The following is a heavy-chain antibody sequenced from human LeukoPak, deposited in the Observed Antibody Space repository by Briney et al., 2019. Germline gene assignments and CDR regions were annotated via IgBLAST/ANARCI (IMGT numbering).Heavy chain of an antibody. V-gene: IGHV5-51*01. D-gene: IGHD4-23*01. J-gene: IGHJ4*02. Sequence: ESLKISCKGSGYSFTSYWIGWLRQMPGKGLEWMGIIYPGDSDTRYSPSFQGQVTISADKSIGTAYLQWSSLKASDIAMYYCARHSPYYGGNFDYWGQGTQVTVSS. CDR3: ARHSPYYGGNFDY. CDR2: IYPGDSDT. CDR1: GYSFTSYW.